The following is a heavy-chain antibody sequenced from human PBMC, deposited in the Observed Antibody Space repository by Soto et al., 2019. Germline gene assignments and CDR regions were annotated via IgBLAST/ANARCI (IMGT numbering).Heavy chain of an antibody. D-gene: IGHD3-22*01. CDR3: ARVRGYYDSSGYQRSNWFDP. CDR2: IIPIFGTA. J-gene: IGHJ5*02. Sequence: VASVKVSCKASGGTFSSYAISCVRQAPGQGLEWMGGIIPIFGTANYAQKFQGRVTITADESTSTAYMELSSLRSEDTAVYYCARVRGYYDSSGYQRSNWFDPWGQGTLVTVSS. V-gene: IGHV1-69*13. CDR1: GGTFSSYA.